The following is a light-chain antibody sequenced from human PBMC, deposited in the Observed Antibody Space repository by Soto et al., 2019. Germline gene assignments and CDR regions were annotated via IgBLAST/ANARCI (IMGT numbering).Light chain of an antibody. CDR2: AAS. V-gene: IGKV1-39*01. J-gene: IGKJ2*01. Sequence: DIQMTQSPSSLSASVGDRVTITCRASQNIRNYLNWYQQRPGKTPNLLVYAASNLRGGVPSRFSGSGSGTVFSLTINSLQTEDFATYYCQQIHSTSSYTFGQGTRLDI. CDR1: QNIRNY. CDR3: QQIHSTSSYT.